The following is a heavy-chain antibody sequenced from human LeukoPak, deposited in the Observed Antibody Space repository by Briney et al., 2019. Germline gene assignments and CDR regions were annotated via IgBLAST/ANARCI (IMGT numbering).Heavy chain of an antibody. D-gene: IGHD4-17*01. CDR1: GGTFSSYA. Sequence: SVKVSCKASGGTFSSYAISWLRQAPGQGLEWMGRIIPILGIANYAQKFQGRVTITADKSTSTAYMELSSLRSEDTAVYYCARVGAYGDYSSCWGQGTLVTVSS. CDR2: IIPILGIA. J-gene: IGHJ4*02. CDR3: ARVGAYGDYSSC. V-gene: IGHV1-69*04.